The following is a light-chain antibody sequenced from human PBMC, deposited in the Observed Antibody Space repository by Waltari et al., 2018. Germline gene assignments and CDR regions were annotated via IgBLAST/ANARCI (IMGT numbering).Light chain of an antibody. J-gene: IGLJ2*01. Sequence: SYELTQPPAESVSPGQTASITCPGDTLGDKYACWYQQTPGQSPVLVIYQDSQRPSGIPERFSGSNSGNTATLTISGTQAMDEADYYCQAWDSSTAVFGGGTKLTVL. CDR1: TLGDKY. V-gene: IGLV3-1*01. CDR3: QAWDSSTAV. CDR2: QDS.